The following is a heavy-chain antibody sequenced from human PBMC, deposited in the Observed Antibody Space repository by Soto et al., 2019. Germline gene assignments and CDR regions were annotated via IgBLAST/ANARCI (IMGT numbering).Heavy chain of an antibody. CDR1: GFGVTSFW. CDR3: ARRYVGANRSSPYYLDY. CDR2: IYPGDSQT. V-gene: IGHV5-51*01. Sequence: PGESLKISCQASGFGVTSFWIGWVCQMPGKGLEWMGLIYPGDSQTLYSPSFEGQVTISADKSISTVYLQWRSLKASDTAKYFCARRYVGANRSSPYYLDYWGQGTLVTVSS. D-gene: IGHD1-26*01. J-gene: IGHJ4*01.